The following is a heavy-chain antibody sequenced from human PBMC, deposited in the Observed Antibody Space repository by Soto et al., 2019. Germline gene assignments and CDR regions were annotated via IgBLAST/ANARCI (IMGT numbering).Heavy chain of an antibody. CDR3: AKDRAIENQTPYGMDV. D-gene: IGHD2-2*01. CDR1: PITVYNFAA. V-gene: IGHV3-23*01. CDR2: ISGRGDHR. Sequence: EMQLLESGGGLGQPGGSLRLSCVASPITVYNFAAMSWVRQTPERGLEWVSTISGRGDHRYYADSVKGRFTISRDNSKNRLYLQMDGLRVDDTAVYYCAKDRAIENQTPYGMDVWSQGTTVTV. J-gene: IGHJ6*02.